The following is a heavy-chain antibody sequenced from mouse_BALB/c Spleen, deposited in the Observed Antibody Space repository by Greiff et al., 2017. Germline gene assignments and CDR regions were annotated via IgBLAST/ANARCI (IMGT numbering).Heavy chain of an antibody. CDR1: GFTFSSYT. CDR3: ARSLREILDAMDY. D-gene: IGHD1-1*01. CDR2: ISSGGGNT. Sequence: EVKVVESGGGLVKPGGSLKLSCAASGFTFSSYTMSWVRQTPEKRLEWVATISSGGGNTYYPDSVKGRFTISRDNAKNNLYLQMSSLRSEDTALYYCARSLREILDAMDYWGQGTSVTVSS. J-gene: IGHJ4*01. V-gene: IGHV5-9*03.